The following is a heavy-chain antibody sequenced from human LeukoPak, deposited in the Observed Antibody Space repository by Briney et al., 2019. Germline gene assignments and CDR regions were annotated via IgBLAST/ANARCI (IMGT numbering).Heavy chain of an antibody. V-gene: IGHV1-2*02. J-gene: IGHJ4*02. CDR3: ARDRAELRYFDWLFLPFDY. D-gene: IGHD3-9*01. CDR1: GYTFTGYY. CDR2: INPNSGGT. Sequence: ASVKVSCKASGYTFTGYYMHWVRQAPGQGLEWMGWINPNSGGTNYAQKSQGRVTMTRDTSISTAYMELSRLRSDDTAVYYCARDRAELRYFDWLFLPFDYWGQGTLVTVSS.